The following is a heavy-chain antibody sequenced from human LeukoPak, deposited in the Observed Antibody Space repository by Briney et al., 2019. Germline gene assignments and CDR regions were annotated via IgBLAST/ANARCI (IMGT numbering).Heavy chain of an antibody. V-gene: IGHV3-15*01. CDR1: GFTFSSYE. Sequence: AGGSLRLSCAASGFTFSSYEMNWVRQAPGKGLEWVGRVKSKADGGTTDYAAPVKGRFTISRDDSQNTLYLQMDSLKAEDTAVYYCTTTPGRDYWGQGTLVTVSS. D-gene: IGHD3-10*01. J-gene: IGHJ4*02. CDR3: TTTPGRDY. CDR2: VKSKADGGTT.